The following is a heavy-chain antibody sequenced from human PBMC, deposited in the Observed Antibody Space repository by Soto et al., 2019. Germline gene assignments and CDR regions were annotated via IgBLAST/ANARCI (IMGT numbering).Heavy chain of an antibody. CDR1: GGSMRNYF. J-gene: IGHJ4*02. D-gene: IGHD6-13*01. CDR3: AAGEASSRNLAPYYLDF. Sequence: XGTLSLTCTVSGGSMRNYFWTWIRQPPGKGLEWIGYIHYSGTTSFFPSYNPSLRSRVTISEDTSKNQFSLKLLSVTTADTAVYFCAAGEASSRNLAPYYLDFWGQGTLVTVSS. V-gene: IGHV4-59*01. CDR2: IHYSGTT.